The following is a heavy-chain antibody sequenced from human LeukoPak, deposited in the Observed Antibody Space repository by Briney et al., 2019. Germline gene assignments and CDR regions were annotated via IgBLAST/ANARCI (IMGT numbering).Heavy chain of an antibody. Sequence: SETLSLTCAVYGGSFSGYYWSWIRQPPGKGLEWIGEINHSGSTNYNPSLKSRVTISVDTSKNQFSLKLSSVTAADTAVYYCARETLLLDYWGQGTLVTVSS. CDR3: ARETLLLDY. CDR1: GGSFSGYY. V-gene: IGHV4-34*01. CDR2: INHSGST. J-gene: IGHJ4*02. D-gene: IGHD2-21*01.